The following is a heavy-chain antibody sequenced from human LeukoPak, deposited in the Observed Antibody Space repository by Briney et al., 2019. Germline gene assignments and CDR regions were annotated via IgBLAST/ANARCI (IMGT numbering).Heavy chain of an antibody. Sequence: GSLRLSCAASGFAFSNAWMSWVRQAPGKGLEWVGRIKSKTDGGTTDYAAPVKGRFTISRDDSKNTLYLQMNSLKTEDTAVYYCTTEVGATEFDYWGQGTLVTVSS. J-gene: IGHJ4*02. CDR1: GFAFSNAW. CDR2: IKSKTDGGTT. V-gene: IGHV3-15*01. CDR3: TTEVGATEFDY. D-gene: IGHD1-26*01.